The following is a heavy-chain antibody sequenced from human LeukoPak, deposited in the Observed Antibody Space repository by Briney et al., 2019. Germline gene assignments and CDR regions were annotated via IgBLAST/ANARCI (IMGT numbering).Heavy chain of an antibody. V-gene: IGHV4-39*07. CDR1: GGSISSSSYY. D-gene: IGHD6-6*01. CDR3: ARGVNSSIAARWSLDY. J-gene: IGHJ4*02. CDR2: INHSGST. Sequence: SETLSLTCTVSGGSISSSSYYWSWIRQPPGKGLEWIGEINHSGSTNYNPSLKSRVTISVDTSKNQFSLKLSSVTAADTAVYYCARGVNSSIAARWSLDYWGQGTLVTVSS.